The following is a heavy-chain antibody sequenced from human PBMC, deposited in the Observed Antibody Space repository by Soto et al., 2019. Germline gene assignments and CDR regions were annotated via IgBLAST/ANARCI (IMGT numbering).Heavy chain of an antibody. J-gene: IGHJ5*02. CDR3: ARHGDCSGGSCYSNWFDP. D-gene: IGHD2-15*01. V-gene: IGHV4-39*01. Sequence: SETLSLTCTVSGGSISSSSYYWGWIRQPPGKGLEWIGSIYYSGSTYYNPSLKSRVTISVDTSKNQFSLKLSSVTAADTVVYYCARHGDCSGGSCYSNWFDPWGQGTLIT. CDR2: IYYSGST. CDR1: GGSISSSSYY.